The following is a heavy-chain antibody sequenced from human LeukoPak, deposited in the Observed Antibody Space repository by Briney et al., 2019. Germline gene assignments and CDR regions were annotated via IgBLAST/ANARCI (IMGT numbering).Heavy chain of an antibody. CDR3: ARVLEPYYYDSSGYPYYFDY. D-gene: IGHD3-22*01. J-gene: IGHJ4*02. Sequence: GGSLRLSCAASGFTFSDYGMNWVRQAPGKGLEWVSYISSSSSTIYYADSVEGRFTISRDNAKNSLYLQMNSLRAEDTAVYYCARVLEPYYYDSSGYPYYFDYWGQGTLVTVSS. CDR1: GFTFSDYG. V-gene: IGHV3-48*01. CDR2: ISSSSSTI.